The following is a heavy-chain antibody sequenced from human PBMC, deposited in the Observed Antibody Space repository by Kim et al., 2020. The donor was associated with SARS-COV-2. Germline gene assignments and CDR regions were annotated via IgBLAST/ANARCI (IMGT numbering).Heavy chain of an antibody. CDR1: GGSISSGGYY. Sequence: SETLSLTCTVSGGSISSGGYYWSWIRQHPGKGLEWIGYIYYSGSTYYNPSLKSRVTISVDTSKNQFSLKLSSVTAADTAVYYCASHVNSGSSFDYWGQGTLVTVSS. CDR2: IYYSGST. J-gene: IGHJ4*02. D-gene: IGHD1-26*01. CDR3: ASHVNSGSSFDY. V-gene: IGHV4-31*03.